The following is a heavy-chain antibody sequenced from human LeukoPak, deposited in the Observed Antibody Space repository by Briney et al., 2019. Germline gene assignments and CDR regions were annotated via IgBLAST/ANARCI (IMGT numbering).Heavy chain of an antibody. D-gene: IGHD2-2*01. CDR3: ARDYCSSTSCSLDY. CDR1: GFTFSSYS. Sequence: GGSLRLSCAASGFTFSSYSMNWVRQAPGKGLEWVSSISSSSSYIYYADSVKGRFTISRDNAKNSLYLQMNSLRAEDTAAYYCARDYCSSTSCSLDYWGQGTLVTVSS. CDR2: ISSSSSYI. J-gene: IGHJ4*02. V-gene: IGHV3-21*01.